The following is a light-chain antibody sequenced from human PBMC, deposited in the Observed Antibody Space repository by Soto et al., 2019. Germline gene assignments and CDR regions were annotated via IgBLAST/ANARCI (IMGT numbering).Light chain of an antibody. J-gene: IGLJ3*02. V-gene: IGLV2-23*02. CDR3: CSYAGGSNYWV. CDR1: SSDVGSYDL. CDR2: EVS. Sequence: QSVLTQPASVSGSPGQSITISCTGASSDVGSYDLVSWYQHHPGKAPKLVIYEVSGRPSGTSNRFSGSKSGNTASLTISGLQAEDEADYYCCSYAGGSNYWVFGGGTKLTVL.